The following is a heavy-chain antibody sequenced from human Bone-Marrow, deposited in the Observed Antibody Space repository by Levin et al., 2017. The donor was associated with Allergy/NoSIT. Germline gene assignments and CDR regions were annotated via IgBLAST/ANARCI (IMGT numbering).Heavy chain of an antibody. CDR2: IYYSGST. CDR1: GGSISSYY. Sequence: GSLRLSCTVSGGSISSYYWSWIRQPPGKGLEWIGYIYYSGSTNYNPSLKSRVTISVDTSKNQFSLKLSSVTAADTAVYYCAGPGDTGTWGQGTLVTVSS. V-gene: IGHV4-59*01. D-gene: IGHD3-10*01. CDR3: AGPGDTGT. J-gene: IGHJ5*02.